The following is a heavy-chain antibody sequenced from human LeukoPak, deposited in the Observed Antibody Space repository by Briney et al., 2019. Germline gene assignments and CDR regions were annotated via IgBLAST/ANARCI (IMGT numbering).Heavy chain of an antibody. V-gene: IGHV6-1*01. CDR1: GDSVSSSSVA. Sequence: SQTLSLTCAISGDSVSSSSVAWNWIRQSPSRGLEWLGRTYFRSKWYTDYVGSVKSRITINPDTSKNQFSLQLNSVTPEDTAVYYCVRPPGNDYVFDIWAQGKMVPFSS. J-gene: IGHJ3*02. CDR3: VRPPGNDYVFDI. CDR2: TYFRSKWYT. D-gene: IGHD1-1*01.